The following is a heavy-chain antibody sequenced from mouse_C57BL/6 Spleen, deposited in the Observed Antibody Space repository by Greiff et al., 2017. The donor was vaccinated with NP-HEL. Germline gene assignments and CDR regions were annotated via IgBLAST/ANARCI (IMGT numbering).Heavy chain of an antibody. CDR1: GYTFTNYW. J-gene: IGHJ3*01. CDR2: IYPGGGYT. D-gene: IGHD3-2*02. Sequence: QVQLQQSGAELVRPGTSVKMSCKASGYTFTNYWIGWAKQRPGHGLEWIGDIYPGGGYTNYNEKFKGKATLTADKSSSTAYMQFSSLTSEDSAIYYCARDSSGGRFAYWGQGTLVTVSA. CDR3: ARDSSGGRFAY. V-gene: IGHV1-63*01.